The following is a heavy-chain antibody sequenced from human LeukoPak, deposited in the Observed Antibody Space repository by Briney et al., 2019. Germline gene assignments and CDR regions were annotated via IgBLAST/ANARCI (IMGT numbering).Heavy chain of an antibody. CDR3: ARDRPGHSRSGWYAGY. J-gene: IGHJ4*02. Sequence: GGSLRLSCAASGFTFSIDWMSWVRQPPGKGLEWVANIKEDGREKYYVHSVKGRFTISRDNAKNSLFLHMNSLRVEDKALYYCARDRPGHSRSGWYAGYWGQGSLVTVSS. V-gene: IGHV3-7*01. D-gene: IGHD6-19*01. CDR2: IKEDGREK. CDR1: GFTFSIDW.